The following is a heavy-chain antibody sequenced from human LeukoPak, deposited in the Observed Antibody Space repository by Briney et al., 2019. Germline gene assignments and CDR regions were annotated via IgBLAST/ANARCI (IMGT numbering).Heavy chain of an antibody. D-gene: IGHD5-12*01. CDR2: IHHSPTT. J-gene: IGHJ4*02. Sequence: RQPXGXGXEWXGEIHHSPTTNYTPSLKSPVTISLDTSKNQFSLKLSSVTAADTAVYYCARGTYGGYALYYFDYWGQGTLVTVSS. CDR3: ARGTYGGYALYYFDY. V-gene: IGHV4-34*01.